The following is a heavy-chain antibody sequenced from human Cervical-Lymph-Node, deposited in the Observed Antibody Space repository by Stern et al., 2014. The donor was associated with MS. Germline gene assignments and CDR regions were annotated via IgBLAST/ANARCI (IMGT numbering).Heavy chain of an antibody. J-gene: IGHJ3*02. CDR2: IYPDDSDS. CDR1: GYSFSSQW. CDR3: ARLLAPGGDAFDI. Sequence: EVQLEQSGAEVKKPGESLKIPCKGSGYSFSSQWIGWVRLIPGKGLEWMGIIYPDDSDSRCRPSLLGPGTISAHKSTRTSSPTWRSLKASDTAMYYCARLLAPGGDAFDIWGQGTMVTVSS. V-gene: IGHV5-51*01.